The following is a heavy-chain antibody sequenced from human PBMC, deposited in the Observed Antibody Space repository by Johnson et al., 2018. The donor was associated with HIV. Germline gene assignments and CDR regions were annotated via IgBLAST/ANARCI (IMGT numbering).Heavy chain of an antibody. J-gene: IGHJ3*02. CDR1: GFTFHEYA. D-gene: IGHD6-19*01. CDR2: INWNGGST. CDR3: ARGGPYSSGWSGAGAFDI. Sequence: EVQLVESGGGLVQPGRSLRLACAASGFTFHEYAMHWVRQTPGKGLEWVSGINWNGGSTGYADSVKGRFTISRDNAKNSLYLQMNTLRAEDTALYYCARGGPYSSGWSGAGAFDIWGQGTMVTVSS. V-gene: IGHV3-20*04.